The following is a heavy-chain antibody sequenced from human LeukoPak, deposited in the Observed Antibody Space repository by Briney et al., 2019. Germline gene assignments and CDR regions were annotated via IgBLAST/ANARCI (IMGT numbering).Heavy chain of an antibody. CDR2: ISYDGSNK. D-gene: IGHD3-22*01. V-gene: IGHV3-30-3*01. J-gene: IGHJ4*02. CDR1: GFTFSSYA. CDR3: ARGVVINYFDY. Sequence: GRSLRLSCAASGFTFSSYAMHWVRQAPGKGLEWVAVISYDGSNKYYADSVKGRFTISRDNSKNTLYLQMNSLRAEDTAVYYCARGVVINYFDYWGQGTLVTVSS.